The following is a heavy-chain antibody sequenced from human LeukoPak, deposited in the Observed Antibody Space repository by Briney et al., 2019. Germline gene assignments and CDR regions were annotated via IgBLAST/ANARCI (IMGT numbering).Heavy chain of an antibody. CDR2: IKQDGSEK. V-gene: IGHV3-7*04. J-gene: IGHJ3*02. CDR1: GFTFSWYW. Sequence: GGSLRLSCAASGFTFSWYWMSWVRQAPGKGLECVANIKQDGSEKYYVDSVKGRFTISRDNAKNSLSLQMNSLRAEDTAVYYCARDLRGKGDAFDIWGQGTMVTVSS. CDR3: ARDLRGKGDAFDI.